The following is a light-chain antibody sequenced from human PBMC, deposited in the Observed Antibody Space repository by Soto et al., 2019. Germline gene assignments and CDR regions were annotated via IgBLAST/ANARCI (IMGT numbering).Light chain of an antibody. J-gene: IGKJ1*01. CDR1: QSISSW. CDR2: KAS. V-gene: IGKV1-5*03. Sequence: DIQMTPSPSTLSPSVGDRVTITCRASQSISSWVAWYQQKPGKAPKLLIYKASSLESGVPSRFSGSGSGTEFTLTISSLQPDDFATYYCQQYNSYSTFGQGTKVDIK. CDR3: QQYNSYST.